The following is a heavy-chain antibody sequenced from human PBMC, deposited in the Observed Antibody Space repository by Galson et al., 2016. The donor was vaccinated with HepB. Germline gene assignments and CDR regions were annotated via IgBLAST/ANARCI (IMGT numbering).Heavy chain of an antibody. CDR3: ARDLEVGAGHGMGV. Sequence: SVKVSCKASGGTFMNYAINWVRQAPGQGLEWMGRMIPVFGTAKYAQKFQGRITITADESTITVYVALSSLRSEDTAVYYCARDLEVGAGHGMGVWGQGTTVTVSS. D-gene: IGHD3-3*01. CDR2: MIPVFGTA. CDR1: GGTFMNYA. J-gene: IGHJ6*02. V-gene: IGHV1-69*13.